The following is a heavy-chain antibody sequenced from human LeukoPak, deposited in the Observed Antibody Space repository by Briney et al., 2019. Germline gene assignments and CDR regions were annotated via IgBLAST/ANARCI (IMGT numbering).Heavy chain of an antibody. V-gene: IGHV4-38-2*01. CDR3: AKQGPTVVTHFDT. CDR1: GYSISSGYL. Sequence: SETLSLTCAVSGYSISSGYLWGWIRQPPGKGLDWIASMYHSGSTYYNPSLKSRVTISVDTSKNQFSLRLSSVTAADTAVYYCAKQGPTVVTHFDTWGQGTLVTVSS. J-gene: IGHJ4*02. D-gene: IGHD4-23*01. CDR2: MYHSGST.